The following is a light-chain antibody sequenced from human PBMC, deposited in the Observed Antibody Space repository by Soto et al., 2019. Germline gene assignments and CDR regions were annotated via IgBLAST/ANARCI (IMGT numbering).Light chain of an antibody. Sequence: QSVLTQPASVSGSPGQSITISCSGTPSDIGAYNYVSWYQHLPGKAPKVIIYDVTNRPSEVSSRFSGSKSGTTASLTISGLQAEDEANYYCGSYTISSTLMIFGGGTKLTVL. CDR2: DVT. CDR3: GSYTISSTLMI. CDR1: PSDIGAYNY. J-gene: IGLJ2*01. V-gene: IGLV2-14*03.